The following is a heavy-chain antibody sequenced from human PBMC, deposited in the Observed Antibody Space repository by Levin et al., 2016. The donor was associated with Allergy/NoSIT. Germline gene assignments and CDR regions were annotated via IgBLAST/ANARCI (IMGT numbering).Heavy chain of an antibody. CDR3: ATVLIGTKDIVVVPAAIVNY. D-gene: IGHD2-2*02. Sequence: GGSLRLSCAASGFTFTDYGMHWVRQAPGKGLEWVAVISYDGSKKYYADSVRGRFTISRDNSKNTLFLQMNSLRAEDTAVYYCATVLIGTKDIVVVPAAIVNYWGQGALVTVSS. V-gene: IGHV3-30*03. CDR1: GFTFTDYG. CDR2: ISYDGSKK. J-gene: IGHJ4*02.